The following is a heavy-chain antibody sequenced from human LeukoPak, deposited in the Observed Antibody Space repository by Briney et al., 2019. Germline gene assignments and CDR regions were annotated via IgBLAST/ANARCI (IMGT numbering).Heavy chain of an antibody. D-gene: IGHD2-2*02. Sequence: PGGSLRLSCAASGFTFSSCSMNWVRQAPGEGPEWVSSISSSSSNKDYVDSVKGRFTIFRDNAKNSLYLQMNSLRAEDTAVYYCARHDCSSTSCYTLGGFYYMDVWGKGTTVTISS. V-gene: IGHV3-21*01. CDR2: ISSSSSNK. CDR1: GFTFSSCS. CDR3: ARHDCSSTSCYTLGGFYYMDV. J-gene: IGHJ6*03.